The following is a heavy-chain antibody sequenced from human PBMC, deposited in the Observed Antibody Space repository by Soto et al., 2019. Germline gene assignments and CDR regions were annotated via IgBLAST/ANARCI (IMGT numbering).Heavy chain of an antibody. J-gene: IGHJ4*02. CDR3: ARRRGTTVVTDFDY. V-gene: IGHV4-39*01. CDR1: GGSISSSSYY. D-gene: IGHD4-17*01. Sequence: SETLSLTCTVSGGSISSSSYYWGWIRQPPGKGLEWIGSIYYSGSTYYNPSLKSRVTISVDTSKNQFSLKLSSVTAADTAVYYCARRRGTTVVTDFDYWGQGTLVNVSS. CDR2: IYYSGST.